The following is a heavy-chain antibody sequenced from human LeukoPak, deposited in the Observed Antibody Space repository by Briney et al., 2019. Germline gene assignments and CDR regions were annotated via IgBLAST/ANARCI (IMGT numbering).Heavy chain of an antibody. CDR1: GGSISSYY. CDR2: IYYSGST. V-gene: IGHV4-59*12. Sequence: SETLSLTCTVSGGSISSYYWSWIRQPPGKGLEWIGYIYYSGSTNYNPSLKSRVTISVDTSKNQFSLKLSSVTAADTAVYYCARDAASGYYLGTYYYYYMDVWGKGTTVTVSS. D-gene: IGHD3-22*01. CDR3: ARDAASGYYLGTYYYYYMDV. J-gene: IGHJ6*03.